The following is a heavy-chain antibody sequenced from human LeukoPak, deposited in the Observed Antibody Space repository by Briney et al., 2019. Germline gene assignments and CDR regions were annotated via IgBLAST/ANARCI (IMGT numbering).Heavy chain of an antibody. CDR2: IYYSGST. Sequence: SETLSLTCTVSGGSISSGGYYWRWIRQHPGKGLEWIGYIYYSGSTYYNPSLKSRVTISVDTSKNQFSLKLSSVTAADTAVYYCATSLVVPQIPWYFDLWGRGTLVTVSS. D-gene: IGHD2-2*01. CDR1: GGSISSGGYY. CDR3: ATSLVVPQIPWYFDL. J-gene: IGHJ2*01. V-gene: IGHV4-31*03.